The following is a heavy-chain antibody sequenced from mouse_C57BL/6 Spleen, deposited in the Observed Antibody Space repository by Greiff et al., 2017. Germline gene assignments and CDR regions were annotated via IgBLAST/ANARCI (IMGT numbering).Heavy chain of an antibody. CDR2: IYPRSGNT. CDR3: SSLYDYGYAMDY. Sequence: QVQLQQSGAELARPGASVKLSCKASGYTFTSYGISWVKQSTGQGLEWIGEIYPRSGNTYYNEKFKGKATLTAYKSSSTAYMELRSLTSEDSAVYCCSSLYDYGYAMDYWGQGTSGTVSS. D-gene: IGHD2-4*01. CDR1: GYTFTSYG. J-gene: IGHJ4*01. V-gene: IGHV1-81*01.